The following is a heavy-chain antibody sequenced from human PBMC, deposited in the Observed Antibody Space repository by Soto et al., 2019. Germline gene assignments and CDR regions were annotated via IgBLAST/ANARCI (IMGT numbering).Heavy chain of an antibody. CDR1: GFTFSSYA. CDR2: ISGSGGST. V-gene: IGHV3-23*01. D-gene: IGHD3-10*01. CDR3: AKGAITMVRGVSAYYYYGMDV. J-gene: IGHJ6*02. Sequence: WSLRLSCAASGFTFSSYAMSWVRQAPGKGLEWVSAISGSGGSTYYADSVKGRFTISRDNSKNTLYLQMNSLRAEDTAVYYCAKGAITMVRGVSAYYYYGMDVWGQGPTVTVSS.